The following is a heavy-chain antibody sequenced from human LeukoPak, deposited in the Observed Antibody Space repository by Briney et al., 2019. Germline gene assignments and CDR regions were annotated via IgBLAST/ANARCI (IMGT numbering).Heavy chain of an antibody. J-gene: IGHJ4*02. CDR3: ARDHGSGYDSGLYGY. D-gene: IGHD5-12*01. Sequence: ASVKVSCKASGYTFTGYYMHWVRQAPGQGLEWMGWINPNSGGTNYAQKFQGRVTMTRDTSISTAYMELSRLRSDDTAVYCCARDHGSGYDSGLYGYWGQGTLVTVSS. V-gene: IGHV1-2*02. CDR2: INPNSGGT. CDR1: GYTFTGYY.